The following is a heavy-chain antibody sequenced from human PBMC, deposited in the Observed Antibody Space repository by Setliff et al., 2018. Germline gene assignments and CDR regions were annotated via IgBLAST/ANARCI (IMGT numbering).Heavy chain of an antibody. CDR1: GFKFSDYF. D-gene: IGHD5-18*01. J-gene: IGHJ4*02. CDR2: ISDSSRTHT. V-gene: IGHV3-11*06. Sequence: GGSLRLSCEASGFKFSDYFMSWIRQAPGKGLEWLSHISDSSRTHTAYADSVRGRFTISRDNAKNSVYLQMNSLRVEDTAVYYCARNTDLRNGFDYWGQGTLVTVSS. CDR3: ARNTDLRNGFDY.